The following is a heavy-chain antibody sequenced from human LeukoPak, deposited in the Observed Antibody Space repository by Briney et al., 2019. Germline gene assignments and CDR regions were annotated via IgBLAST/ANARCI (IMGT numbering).Heavy chain of an antibody. CDR3: ARLGKDVTYRAYYFDY. J-gene: IGHJ4*02. D-gene: IGHD1-26*01. V-gene: IGHV4-59*08. Sequence: SETLSLTCTVSGASISSGCWSWIRQPPGKRLEYIGFVNSAGNTNYNPSLKSQVTISIATSKTQFSLKLSYEATAEPPVFSCARLGKDVTYRAYYFDYWGQGTLVTVSS. CDR2: VNSAGNT. CDR1: GASISSGC.